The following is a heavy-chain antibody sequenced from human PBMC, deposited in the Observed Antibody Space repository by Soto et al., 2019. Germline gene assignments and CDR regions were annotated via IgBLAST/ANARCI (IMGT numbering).Heavy chain of an antibody. J-gene: IGHJ4*02. CDR2: ITGSGET. D-gene: IGHD6-19*01. V-gene: IGHV3-23*01. CDR3: AKVTLAGTSYYFAY. CDR1: GFTFSNYA. Sequence: GGSLRLSCAASGFTFSNYAMSWVRQAPGKGLEWVSAITGSGETYYADSVKGRFTISGDTFKSTLYLQMNSLRAEDTAVYYCAKVTLAGTSYYFAYWGQGTLVTVS.